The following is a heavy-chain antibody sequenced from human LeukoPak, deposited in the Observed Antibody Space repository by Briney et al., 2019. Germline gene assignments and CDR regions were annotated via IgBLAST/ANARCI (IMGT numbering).Heavy chain of an antibody. V-gene: IGHV1-46*01. J-gene: IGHJ5*02. D-gene: IGHD4-23*01. CDR1: GYTFTSYY. CDR3: AKDLRWDHPGFDP. CDR2: INPGGGST. Sequence: ASVTVSCKASGYTFTSYYIHWVRQAPGQGLEWMGIINPGGGSTSYAQKFQDRVTMTRDTSTSTVYMELSSLRSEDTAVYYCAKDLRWDHPGFDPWGQGTLVIVSS.